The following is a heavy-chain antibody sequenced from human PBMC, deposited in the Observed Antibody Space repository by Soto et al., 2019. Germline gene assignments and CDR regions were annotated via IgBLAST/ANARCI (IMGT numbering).Heavy chain of an antibody. Sequence: QVQLVQSGAEVKTPGASVKVSCKASGYTFTSYGISWVRQAPGQGLEWMGWISAYNGNTNYAQKLQGRVTMTTDTSTSTAYMELRSLRSDDTAVYYCARDSYYDSSGYYYPLDYWGQGTLVTVSS. CDR3: ARDSYYDSSGYYYPLDY. CDR1: GYTFTSYG. V-gene: IGHV1-18*01. J-gene: IGHJ4*02. D-gene: IGHD3-22*01. CDR2: ISAYNGNT.